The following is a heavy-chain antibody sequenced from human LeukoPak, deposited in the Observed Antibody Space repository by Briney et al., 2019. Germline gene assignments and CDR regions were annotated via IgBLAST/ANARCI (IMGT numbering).Heavy chain of an antibody. V-gene: IGHV4-61*01. Sequence: SETLSLTCSVSGGSISSSSYYWSWIRQPPGKGLEFIGYIYHNGDANYNPSLKSRVTMSVVTPKNQFSLKVSSMTAADTAVYYCARHNRGYDLFERWGQGTLVTVSS. CDR1: GGSISSSSYY. J-gene: IGHJ4*02. D-gene: IGHD5-12*01. CDR3: ARHNRGYDLFER. CDR2: IYHNGDA.